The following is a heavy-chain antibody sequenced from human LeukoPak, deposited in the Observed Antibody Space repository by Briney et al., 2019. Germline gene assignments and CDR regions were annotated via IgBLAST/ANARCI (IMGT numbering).Heavy chain of an antibody. CDR3: ARVMADERGVWFDP. Sequence: SETLSLTCAVYGGSFSGYYWSWIRQPPGKGLEWIGEINHSGSTNYNPSLKSRVTISVDTSKNQFSLKLSSVTAADTAVYYCARVMADERGVWFDPWGQGTLVTVSS. CDR1: GGSFSGYY. V-gene: IGHV4-34*01. J-gene: IGHJ5*02. D-gene: IGHD3-10*01. CDR2: INHSGST.